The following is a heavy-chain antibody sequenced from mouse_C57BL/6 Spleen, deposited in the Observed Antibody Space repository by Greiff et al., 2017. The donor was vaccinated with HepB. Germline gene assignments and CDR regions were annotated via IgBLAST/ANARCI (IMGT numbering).Heavy chain of an antibody. CDR2: IWTGGGT. D-gene: IGHD1-1*01. Sequence: QVQLQQSGPGLVAPSQSLSITCTVSGFSLTSYAISWVRQPPGKGLEWLGVIWTGGGTNYNSALKSRLSISKDNSKSQVFLKMNSLQTDDTARYYCARTLDNITTRGFFDYWGQGTTLTVSS. CDR1: GFSLTSYA. CDR3: ARTLDNITTRGFFDY. J-gene: IGHJ2*01. V-gene: IGHV2-9-1*01.